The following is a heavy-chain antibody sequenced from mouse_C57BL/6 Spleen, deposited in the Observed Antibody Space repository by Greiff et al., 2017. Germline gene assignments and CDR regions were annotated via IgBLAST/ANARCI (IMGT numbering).Heavy chain of an antibody. D-gene: IGHD1-1*01. Sequence: EVTLVESGEGLVKPGGSLKLSCAASGFTFSSYAMSWVRQTPEKRLEWVAYISSGGDYIYYADTVKGRFTISRDNARNTLYLQMSSLKSEDTAMYYCTREGTTVVGRGAMDYWGQGTSVTVSS. J-gene: IGHJ4*01. CDR2: ISSGGDYI. CDR1: GFTFSSYA. V-gene: IGHV5-9-1*02. CDR3: TREGTTVVGRGAMDY.